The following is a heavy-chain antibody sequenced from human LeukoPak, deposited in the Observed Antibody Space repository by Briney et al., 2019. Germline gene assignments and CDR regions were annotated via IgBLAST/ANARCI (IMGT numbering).Heavy chain of an antibody. D-gene: IGHD5-24*01. Sequence: SETLSLTCTVSGGSISSYYWSWIRQPPGKGLEWIGYIYYSGSTNYNPSLKSRVTISVDTSKNQFSLKLSSVTAADTAVYYCARSGRDGYNFLGYWGQGTLVTVSS. J-gene: IGHJ4*02. V-gene: IGHV4-59*08. CDR1: GGSISSYY. CDR2: IYYSGST. CDR3: ARSGRDGYNFLGY.